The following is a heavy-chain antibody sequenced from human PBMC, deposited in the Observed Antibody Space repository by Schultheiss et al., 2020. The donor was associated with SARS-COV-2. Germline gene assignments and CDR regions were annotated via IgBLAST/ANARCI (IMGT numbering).Heavy chain of an antibody. CDR1: GGSVSSGSYY. V-gene: IGHV2-5*08. CDR2: IYWNDDK. CDR3: AHWPYYYGMDV. J-gene: IGHJ6*02. Sequence: QTLSLTCTVSGGSVSSGSYYWSWIRQPPGKALEWLALIYWNDDKRYSPSLKSRLTITKDTSKNQVVLTMTNMDPVDTATYYCAHWPYYYGMDVWGQGTTVTVSS.